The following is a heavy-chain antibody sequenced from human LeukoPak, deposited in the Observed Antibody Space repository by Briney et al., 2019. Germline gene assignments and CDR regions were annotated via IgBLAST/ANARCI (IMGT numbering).Heavy chain of an antibody. Sequence: GSLRLSCAASGFTFSSYSMNWVRQPPGKGLEWIGEINHSGSTNYNPSLKSRVTISVDTSKNQFSLKLSSVTAADTAVYYCSRSRLARLYGGNRRGAFDIWGQGTMVTVSA. J-gene: IGHJ3*02. D-gene: IGHD4-23*01. CDR1: GFTFSSYS. CDR3: SRSRLARLYGGNRRGAFDI. V-gene: IGHV4-34*01. CDR2: INHSGST.